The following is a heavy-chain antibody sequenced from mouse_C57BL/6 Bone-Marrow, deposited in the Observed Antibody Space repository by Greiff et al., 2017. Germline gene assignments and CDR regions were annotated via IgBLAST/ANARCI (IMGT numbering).Heavy chain of an antibody. J-gene: IGHJ3*01. Sequence: QVQLQQSGAELARPGASVKLSCKASGYTFTSYGISWVKQRTGQGLEWIGEIYPRSGNTYYNEKLKGKATLTADKSSSTAYMELRSLTSADCAVYFCARSRNWAWFAYWGQGTLVTVSA. V-gene: IGHV1-81*01. D-gene: IGHD4-1*01. CDR2: IYPRSGNT. CDR3: ARSRNWAWFAY. CDR1: GYTFTSYG.